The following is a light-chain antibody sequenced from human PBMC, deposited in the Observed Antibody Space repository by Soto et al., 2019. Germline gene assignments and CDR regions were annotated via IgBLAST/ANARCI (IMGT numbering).Light chain of an antibody. J-gene: IGKJ1*01. CDR1: QSISSW. CDR2: KAA. V-gene: IGKV1-5*03. CDR3: QQYNSYPWT. Sequence: DIQMTQSPSTLSASVGDRVTITCRASQSISSWLAWYQQKPGKAPKLLIYKAASLESGVPSRFGGSGSGAEFTLTISSLQPDDFATYYGQQYNSYPWTFGQGTKVEIK.